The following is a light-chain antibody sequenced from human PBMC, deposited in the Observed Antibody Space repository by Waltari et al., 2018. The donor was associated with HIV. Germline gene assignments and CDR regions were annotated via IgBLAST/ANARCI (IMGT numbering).Light chain of an antibody. Sequence: QSVLTQPPSVSASPGQKVTISCSGSSSPLGKNFVSWFQLLPGTAPKPLIYDNNKRPSGIPDRFSGSKSGTSAALGITALQTGDEADYYCGTWDSSLNAGVFGGGTKVTVL. CDR2: DNN. V-gene: IGLV1-51*01. J-gene: IGLJ2*01. CDR3: GTWDSSLNAGV. CDR1: SSPLGKNF.